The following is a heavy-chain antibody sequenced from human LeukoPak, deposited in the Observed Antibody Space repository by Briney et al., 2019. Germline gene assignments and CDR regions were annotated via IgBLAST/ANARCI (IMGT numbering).Heavy chain of an antibody. Sequence: SETLSLTCSVSGASIRSYFWSWIRQSPGKGLEWNDISNFNPSLESRVTILVDRSESQFSLKLRSVTAADTAVYYCARGLVLATDDAFDIWGPGTMVTVSS. CDR3: ARGLVLATDDAFDI. J-gene: IGHJ3*02. CDR1: GASIRSYF. V-gene: IGHV4-59*01. D-gene: IGHD5-12*01. CDR2: IS.